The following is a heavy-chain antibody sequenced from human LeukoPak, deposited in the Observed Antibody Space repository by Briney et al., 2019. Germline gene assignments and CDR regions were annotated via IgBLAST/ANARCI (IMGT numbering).Heavy chain of an antibody. D-gene: IGHD6-19*01. CDR1: GFTFSSYS. CDR2: ISGTSTYI. CDR3: ARDREAGQGLDDY. Sequence: GGSLRLSCAASGFTFSSYSMNWVRQAPGQGLEWVSSISGTSTYIYYADSVRDRFTIYRDNAKNSLYLQMNSLRAEDTAVYYCARDREAGQGLDDYWGQGTLVTVSS. V-gene: IGHV3-21*01. J-gene: IGHJ4*02.